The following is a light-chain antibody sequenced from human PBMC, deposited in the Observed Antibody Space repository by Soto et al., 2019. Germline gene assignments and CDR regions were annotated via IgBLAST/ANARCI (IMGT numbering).Light chain of an antibody. CDR2: GAS. V-gene: IGKV3-15*01. J-gene: IGKJ5*01. CDR3: QQYNNWPLT. CDR1: QSVSNN. Sequence: IVMTQSPTLSVSPGEGATLSCRASQSVSNNLAWYQQKPGQAPRLLIYGASTRATGIPARFSGSGSGTKFTLTMSSLLSEDFAVYYCQQYNNWPLTVGQGTRLEIK.